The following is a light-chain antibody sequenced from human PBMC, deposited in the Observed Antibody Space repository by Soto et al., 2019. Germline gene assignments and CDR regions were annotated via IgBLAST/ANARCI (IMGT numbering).Light chain of an antibody. CDR2: LAS. Sequence: EIVLTQSPATLSSFPGDRVTLSCRSSQAVNTRLAWYQHKPGQAPRLLIYLASNSAAGVPARFSGSGSGTDFTLTISDVEHEDVAVYYCHQRQSWPRTFGQGTKVDIK. V-gene: IGKV3-11*01. J-gene: IGKJ1*01. CDR3: HQRQSWPRT. CDR1: QAVNTR.